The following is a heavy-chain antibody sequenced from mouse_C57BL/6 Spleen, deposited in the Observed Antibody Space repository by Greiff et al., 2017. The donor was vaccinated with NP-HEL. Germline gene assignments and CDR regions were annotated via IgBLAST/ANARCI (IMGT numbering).Heavy chain of an antibody. CDR3: ARKGGPYYYGSRGYFDY. D-gene: IGHD1-1*01. V-gene: IGHV1-9*01. CDR1: GYTFTGYW. J-gene: IGHJ2*01. Sequence: QVQLKQSGAELMKPGASVKLSCKATGYTFTGYWIEWVKQRPGHGLEWIGEILPGSGSTNYNEKFKGKATFTADTSSNTAYMQLSSLTTEDAAIYYCARKGGPYYYGSRGYFDYWGQGTTLTVSS. CDR2: ILPGSGST.